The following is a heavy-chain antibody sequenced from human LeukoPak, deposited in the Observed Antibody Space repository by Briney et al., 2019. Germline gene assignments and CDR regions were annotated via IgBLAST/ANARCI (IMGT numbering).Heavy chain of an antibody. D-gene: IGHD2-15*01. CDR1: GYSFTSYW. J-gene: IGHJ5*02. Sequence: ESLKISCKGSGYSFTSYWISWVRQMPGKGLEWMGRIDPSDSYTNYSPSFQGHVTISADKSISTAYLQWSSLKASDTAMYYCARLDCSGGSCYSSNWFDPWGQGTRVTVSS. CDR2: IDPSDSYT. V-gene: IGHV5-10-1*01. CDR3: ARLDCSGGSCYSSNWFDP.